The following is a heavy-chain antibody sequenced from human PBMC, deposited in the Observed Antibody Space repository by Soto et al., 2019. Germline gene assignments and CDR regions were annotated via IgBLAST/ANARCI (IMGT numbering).Heavy chain of an antibody. D-gene: IGHD1-1*01. V-gene: IGHV1-18*01. CDR2: ISAYNGNT. CDR1: GYTFTSYG. J-gene: IGHJ4*02. CDR3: AREQYLRWAIGTAVSFDY. Sequence: QVQLVQSGAEVKKPGASVKVSCKASGYTFTSYGISWVRQAPGQGLEWMGWISAYNGNTNYAQKLLGSVTMTTHRTITTAYMELRSLRSADTAVYYCAREQYLRWAIGTAVSFDYRGQGTLVTVSS.